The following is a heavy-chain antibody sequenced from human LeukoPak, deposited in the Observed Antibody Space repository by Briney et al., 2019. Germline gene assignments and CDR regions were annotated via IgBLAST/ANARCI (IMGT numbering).Heavy chain of an antibody. V-gene: IGHV3-23*01. CDR2: ISGSGGST. Sequence: PGGSLRLSCAASGFTFSNYAMSWVRQAPGKGLEWVSAISGSGGSTYYADSVKGRFTISRDNSKNTLYLQMNSLRAEDTAVYYCAKVIAAAGKGEYYFDYWGQGTLVTVSS. CDR3: AKVIAAAGKGEYYFDY. D-gene: IGHD6-13*01. CDR1: GFTFSNYA. J-gene: IGHJ4*02.